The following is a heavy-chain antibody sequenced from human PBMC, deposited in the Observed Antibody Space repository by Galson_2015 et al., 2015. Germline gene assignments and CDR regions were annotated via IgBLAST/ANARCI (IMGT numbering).Heavy chain of an antibody. CDR3: ARQALVYYDSSGYPVQGAFDI. CDR1: GYSFTSYW. D-gene: IGHD3-22*01. CDR2: IYPGDSDT. Sequence: QSGAEVKKPGESLTISCKGSGYSFTSYWIGWVRQMPGKGLEGMGIIYPGDSDTRYSPSFQGQVTISADKSISTAYLQWSSLKASDTAMYYCARQALVYYDSSGYPVQGAFDIWGQGTMVTVSS. J-gene: IGHJ3*02. V-gene: IGHV5-51*01.